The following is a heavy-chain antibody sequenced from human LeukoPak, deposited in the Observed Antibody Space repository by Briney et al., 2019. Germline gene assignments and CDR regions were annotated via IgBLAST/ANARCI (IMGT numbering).Heavy chain of an antibody. V-gene: IGHV3-53*01. J-gene: IGHJ4*02. Sequence: GGSLRLSCTLSGFNVNRNYMGWVRQAPGKGLEWVSVIYTGGTVHYADSVKGRFTISRDDSKNTLYLQMSHLRAEDTAVYYCERASTKSPLRFVLLFDHWGQGTLVTVSS. CDR1: GFNVNRNY. CDR2: IYTGGTV. D-gene: IGHD3-10*01. CDR3: ERASTKSPLRFVLLFDH.